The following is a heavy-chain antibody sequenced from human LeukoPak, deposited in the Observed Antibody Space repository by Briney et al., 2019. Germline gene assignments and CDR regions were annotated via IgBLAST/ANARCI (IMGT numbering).Heavy chain of an antibody. J-gene: IGHJ4*02. CDR2: ISSSSSYI. CDR1: GFTFSSYS. V-gene: IGHV3-21*04. Sequence: PGGSLRLSCAASGFTFSSYSMNWVRQAPGKGLEWVSSISSSSSYIYYADSVKGRFTISRDNAKNSLYLQMNSLRADDTAVYYCARDLGGYSGPSAYWGQGTLVTVSS. CDR3: ARDLGGYSGPSAY. D-gene: IGHD5-12*01.